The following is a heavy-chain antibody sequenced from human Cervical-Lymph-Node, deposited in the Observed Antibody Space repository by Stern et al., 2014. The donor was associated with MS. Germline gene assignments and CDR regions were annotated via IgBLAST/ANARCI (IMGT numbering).Heavy chain of an antibody. CDR1: GGSMSTYW. V-gene: IGHV4-59*01. CDR3: ARGIAVTGRKAFDI. D-gene: IGHD6-19*01. J-gene: IGHJ3*02. CDR2: IYYGGSP. Sequence: QVQLQESGPGLVKPSETLSLTCTVSGGSMSTYWWSWIRQPPGKGLEWIGYIYYGGSPNSNPSLRSRVTISVDTSKNHFSLKLNSVTTADTAVYYCARGIAVTGRKAFDIWGQGTVVTVSS.